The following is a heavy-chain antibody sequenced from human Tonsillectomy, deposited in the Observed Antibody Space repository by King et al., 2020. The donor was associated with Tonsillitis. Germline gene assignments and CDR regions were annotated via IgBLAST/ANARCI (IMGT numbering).Heavy chain of an antibody. CDR1: EFTFSAYG. Sequence: VQLVESGGRVVQPGGSLRLSCAASEFTFSAYGMHWVRQAPGKGLEWVAFIRYDGNNKYYADSVKGRFTISRDNSKDTLYLQMNSLRVEDTAIYYWARDSHWLVYNSYFDYWGQGTLVSVSS. V-gene: IGHV3-30*02. D-gene: IGHD6-19*01. CDR3: ARDSHWLVYNSYFDY. J-gene: IGHJ4*02. CDR2: IRYDGNNK.